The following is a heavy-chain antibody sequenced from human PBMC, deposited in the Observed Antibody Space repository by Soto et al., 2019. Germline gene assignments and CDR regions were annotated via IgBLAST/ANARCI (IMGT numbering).Heavy chain of an antibody. Sequence: SETLSLTCAVSGGSISSDDYSWTWIRQPPGKALEWLGYISDSGDTYYNPSLKSRATISADRPKNQFSLNLSSVTAADTAVYYCARGSTDYLDSTGYNGYFDYWGQGTPVTVSS. J-gene: IGHJ4*02. CDR3: ARGSTDYLDSTGYNGYFDY. V-gene: IGHV4-30-2*01. D-gene: IGHD3-22*01. CDR2: ISDSGDT. CDR1: GGSISSDDYS.